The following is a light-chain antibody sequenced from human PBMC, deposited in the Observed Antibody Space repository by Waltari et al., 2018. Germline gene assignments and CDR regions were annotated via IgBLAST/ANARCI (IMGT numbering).Light chain of an antibody. CDR3: QQSYNNPRA. CDR2: AAS. Sequence: DIQMTQSPSSLSASVGDRVAITCRASQSINNYVNWYQQKTGKAPKLLIYAASTLQSGVPSRFSGGGSGTDFTLTISSLQPEDFATYYCQQSYNNPRAFGQGTKVEIK. V-gene: IGKV1-39*01. J-gene: IGKJ1*01. CDR1: QSINNY.